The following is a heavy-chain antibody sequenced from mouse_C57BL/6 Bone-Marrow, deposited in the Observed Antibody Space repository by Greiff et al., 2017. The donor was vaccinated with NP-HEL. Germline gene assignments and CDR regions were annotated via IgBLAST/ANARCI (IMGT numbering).Heavy chain of an antibody. CDR3: ARTCYYGSPFAY. CDR1: GYTFTSYW. D-gene: IGHD1-1*01. J-gene: IGHJ3*01. Sequence: QVQLKQPGAELVMPGASVKLSCKASGYTFTSYWMHWVKQRPGQGLEWIGEIDPSDSYTNYNQKFKGKSTLTVDKSSSTAYMQLSSLTSEDSAVYDCARTCYYGSPFAYWGQGTLVTVSA. CDR2: IDPSDSYT. V-gene: IGHV1-69*01.